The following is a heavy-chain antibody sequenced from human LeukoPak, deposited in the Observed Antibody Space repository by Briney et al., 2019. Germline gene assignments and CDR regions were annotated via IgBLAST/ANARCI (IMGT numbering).Heavy chain of an antibody. J-gene: IGHJ5*02. CDR2: IDYSGST. D-gene: IGHD5/OR15-5a*01. Sequence: PSETLSLTCAVSGGSITSTFDYWAWIRQPPGKGLEWIGNIDYSGSTYYNPSLKSRVTISLDTSNNQFSLKLNSVTAADTAVYYCARDKSRNWFDPWGQGTLVTVSS. V-gene: IGHV4-39*07. CDR3: ARDKSRNWFDP. CDR1: GGSITSTFDY.